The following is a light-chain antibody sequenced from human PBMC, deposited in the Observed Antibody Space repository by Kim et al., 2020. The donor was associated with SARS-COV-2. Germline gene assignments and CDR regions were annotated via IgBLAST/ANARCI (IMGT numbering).Light chain of an antibody. CDR1: SMNVVGYNY. J-gene: IGLJ1*01. V-gene: IGLV2-14*03. CDR3: SSYTSSSTP. Sequence: GRPLSVSVAGTSMNVVGYNYVSGYQRHPGRAPKLMIYVVSNRPSGLSNRFSGSKSGNTASLTISGLQAEDEADYYCSSYTSSSTPFGTGTKVTV. CDR2: VVS.